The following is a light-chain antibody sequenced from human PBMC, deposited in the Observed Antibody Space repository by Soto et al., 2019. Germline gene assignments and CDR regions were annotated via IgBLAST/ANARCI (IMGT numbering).Light chain of an antibody. CDR1: QSISDY. V-gene: IGKV1-39*01. CDR3: QQSYSLPLT. J-gene: IGKJ3*01. Sequence: DIQMTQSPSSLSASVGDRVAITWRSSQSISDYLNWYQQKPGKALKLVIYGASNLQSGVPPRFSGSGSGSEFTLTISGLQPDDFAIYFCQQSYSLPLTFGPGTKVDV. CDR2: GAS.